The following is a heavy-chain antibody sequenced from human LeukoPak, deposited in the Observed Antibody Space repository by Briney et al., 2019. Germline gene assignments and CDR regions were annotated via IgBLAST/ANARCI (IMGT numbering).Heavy chain of an antibody. D-gene: IGHD3-22*01. CDR1: GFTFSSYG. V-gene: IGHV3-33*01. J-gene: IGHJ4*02. CDR3: ARDGTPTTMIVVLGAFDY. Sequence: GGSLRLSCAASGFTFSSYGMHWVRQAPGKGLEWVAVIWYDGSNKYYADSVKGRFTISRDNSKNTLYLQMNSLRAEDTAVYYCARDGTPTTMIVVLGAFDYWGQGTLVTVSS. CDR2: IWYDGSNK.